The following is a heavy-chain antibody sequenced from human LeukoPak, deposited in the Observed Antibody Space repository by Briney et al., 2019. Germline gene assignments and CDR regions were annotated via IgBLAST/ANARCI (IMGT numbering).Heavy chain of an antibody. Sequence: GGSLRLSCAASGFTFSSYSMNWVRQAPGKGLEWVSSISSSSSYIYYADSVKGRFTISRDNSKSTVYLQMNSLRAEDTAVFYCAKDRSSSRFYYYYGMDVWGQGTTVTVSS. V-gene: IGHV3-21*06. D-gene: IGHD6-13*01. CDR1: GFTFSSYS. CDR2: ISSSSSYI. CDR3: AKDRSSSRFYYYYGMDV. J-gene: IGHJ6*02.